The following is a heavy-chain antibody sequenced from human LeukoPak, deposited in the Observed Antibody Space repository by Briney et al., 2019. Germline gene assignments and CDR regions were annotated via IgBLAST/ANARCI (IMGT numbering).Heavy chain of an antibody. Sequence: ASVKVSCKASGYTFTSYYMHWVRQAPGQGLEWMGIINPSGGSTSYAQKFQGRVTMTRDMSTSTVYMELSSLRSEDTAVYYCAKGIAVAGRGFDHWGQGTLVTVTS. J-gene: IGHJ4*02. D-gene: IGHD6-13*01. CDR2: INPSGGST. V-gene: IGHV1-46*01. CDR1: GYTFTSYY. CDR3: AKGIAVAGRGFDH.